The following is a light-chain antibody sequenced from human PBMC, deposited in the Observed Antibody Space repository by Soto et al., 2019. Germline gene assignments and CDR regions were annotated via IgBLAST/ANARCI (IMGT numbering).Light chain of an antibody. CDR1: ESLLHSNGYHY. Sequence: DIVMTQSPLALAVXTGGPSSISCRSSESLLHSNGYHYLDWYLQKPGQSPQLLIDFGSNRASGVPDRVSGSGSGTDFTLTSSGLQPEDFATYYCQQNYRFLRTFGQGTKVDIK. CDR2: FGS. J-gene: IGKJ1*01. CDR3: QQNYRFLRT. V-gene: IGKV2-28*01.